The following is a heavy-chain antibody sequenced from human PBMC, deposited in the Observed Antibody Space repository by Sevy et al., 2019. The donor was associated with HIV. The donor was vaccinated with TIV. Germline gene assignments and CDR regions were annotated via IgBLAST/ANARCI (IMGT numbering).Heavy chain of an antibody. Sequence: TLSLTCTVSGGSISSYYWSWIRQPPGKVLEWIGYIYYSGSTNYNPSLKSRVTISVDTSKNQFSLKLSSVTAADTAVYYCARYSSSSLGYYYYYGMDVWGQGTTVTVSS. J-gene: IGHJ6*02. V-gene: IGHV4-59*07. CDR1: GGSISSYY. CDR2: IYYSGST. CDR3: ARYSSSSLGYYYYYGMDV. D-gene: IGHD6-6*01.